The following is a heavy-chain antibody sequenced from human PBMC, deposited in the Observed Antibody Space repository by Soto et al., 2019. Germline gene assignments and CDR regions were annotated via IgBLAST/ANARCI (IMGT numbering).Heavy chain of an antibody. CDR2: IYTSGST. D-gene: IGHD6-13*01. V-gene: IGHV4-4*07. CDR3: ARVTYSSSWGYYYYYGMDV. CDR1: GGSISSYY. J-gene: IGHJ6*02. Sequence: QVQLQESGPGLVKPSETLSLTCTVSGGSISSYYWSWIRQPAGKGLEWIGRIYTSGSTNYNPSLKSRVTMSVDTSKNQFSLKLSSVTAADTAVYYCARVTYSSSWGYYYYYGMDVWGQGTTVTVSS.